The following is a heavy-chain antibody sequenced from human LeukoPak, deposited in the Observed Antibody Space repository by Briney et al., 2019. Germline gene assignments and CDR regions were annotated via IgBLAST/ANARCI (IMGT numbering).Heavy chain of an antibody. CDR3: ARAPYYYDSSGYPDY. Sequence: ASVKVSCKASGHTFTGYYMHWVRQAPGQGLEWMGWINPNSDGTNYAQKFQGRVTMTRDTPISTAYMELSRLRSDDTAVYYCARAPYYYDSSGYPDYWGQGTLVTVSS. J-gene: IGHJ4*02. CDR1: GHTFTGYY. CDR2: INPNSDGT. D-gene: IGHD3-22*01. V-gene: IGHV1-2*02.